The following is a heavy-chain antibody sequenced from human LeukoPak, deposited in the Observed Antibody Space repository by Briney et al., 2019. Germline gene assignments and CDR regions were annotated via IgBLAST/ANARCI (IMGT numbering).Heavy chain of an antibody. V-gene: IGHV3-48*01. D-gene: IGHD3-10*01. J-gene: IGHJ4*02. CDR2: ISINSNTI. Sequence: GGSLRLSCAASGFTFSSYSMNWVRQAPGKGLEWLSHISINSNTIYYADSVKGRFTISRDNAKNSLYLQMNSLRGEDTAVYYSARDFRGVIDYWGQGTLVTVSS. CDR1: GFTFSSYS. CDR3: ARDFRGVIDY.